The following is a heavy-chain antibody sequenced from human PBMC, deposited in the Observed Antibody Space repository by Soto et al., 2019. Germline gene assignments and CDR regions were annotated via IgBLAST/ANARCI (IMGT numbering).Heavy chain of an antibody. Sequence: SVKVSCKASGGTFSSYAISWVRQAPGQGLEWMGGIIPIFGTANYAQKFQGRVTITADESTSTAYMALSSLRSEDTAVYYCARGWGAYYYYGMDVWGQGTTVTVSS. CDR1: GGTFSSYA. CDR2: IIPIFGTA. CDR3: ARGWGAYYYYGMDV. J-gene: IGHJ6*02. D-gene: IGHD7-27*01. V-gene: IGHV1-69*13.